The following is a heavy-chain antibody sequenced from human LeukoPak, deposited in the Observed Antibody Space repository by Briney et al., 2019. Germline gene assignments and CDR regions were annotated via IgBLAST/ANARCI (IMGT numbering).Heavy chain of an antibody. CDR2: TYYRSKWYN. CDR1: GDSVSSNSAA. CDR3: ARDGQQLDSDWAWFDP. J-gene: IGHJ5*02. D-gene: IGHD6-13*01. V-gene: IGHV6-1*01. Sequence: SQTLSLTCAISGDSVSSNSAAWNWIRQSPSRGLEWLGRTYYRSKWYNDYAVSVKSRITINPDTSKNQFSLQLNSVTPEDTAVYYCARDGQQLDSDWAWFDPWGQGTLVTVSS.